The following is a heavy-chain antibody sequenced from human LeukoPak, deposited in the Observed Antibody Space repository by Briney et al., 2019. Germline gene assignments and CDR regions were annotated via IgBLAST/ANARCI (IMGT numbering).Heavy chain of an antibody. Sequence: KGLKWVSLISWDGGSTYYADSVKGRFTISRDNSKNSLYLQMNSLRTEDTALYYCAKGGRITMVRGIYYYMDVWGKGTTVTVSS. J-gene: IGHJ6*03. CDR2: ISWDGGST. V-gene: IGHV3-43*01. CDR3: AKGGRITMVRGIYYYMDV. D-gene: IGHD3-10*01.